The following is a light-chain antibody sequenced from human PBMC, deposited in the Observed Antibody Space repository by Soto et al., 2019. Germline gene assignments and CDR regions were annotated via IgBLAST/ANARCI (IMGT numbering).Light chain of an antibody. CDR1: HSFSSN. CDR3: QQYSNWQLT. CDR2: CSS. V-gene: IGKV3-15*01. J-gene: IGKJ4*01. Sequence: EILMTQSPATLSVYPGERATLSCRASHSFSSNLAWYQQKPGQAPRLLIYCSSTRATGVPARFSDSGSGTEFTLTISRLRSEHFAVYCCQQYSNWQLTFGRGRQGEI.